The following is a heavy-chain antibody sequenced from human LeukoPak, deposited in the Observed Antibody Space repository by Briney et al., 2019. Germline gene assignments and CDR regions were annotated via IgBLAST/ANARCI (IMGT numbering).Heavy chain of an antibody. Sequence: ASVTVSFKASGYTFTVYYMHAVRQAPGQGLEWMGWINPNSGGTNYAQKFQGRVTMTRDTSISTAYMELRRLRSDDTAVYYCARVRYRLAETYIDYWGQGTLVTVSS. D-gene: IGHD3-16*01. CDR2: INPNSGGT. J-gene: IGHJ4*02. CDR3: ARVRYRLAETYIDY. CDR1: GYTFTVYY. V-gene: IGHV1-2*02.